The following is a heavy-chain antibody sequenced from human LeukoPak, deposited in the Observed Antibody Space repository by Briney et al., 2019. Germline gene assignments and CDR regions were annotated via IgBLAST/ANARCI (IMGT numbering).Heavy chain of an antibody. CDR3: ARHWRYCSSTSCRRMYHWFDP. V-gene: IGHV4-34*01. Sequence: SETLSLTCAVYGGSFSGYYWSWIRQPPGKGLEWIGEINHSGSTNYNPTLKSRVTMSVDTSKNQFSLKLSSVTAADTAVYYCARHWRYCSSTSCRRMYHWFDPWGQGTLVTVSS. J-gene: IGHJ5*02. CDR1: GGSFSGYY. D-gene: IGHD2-2*01. CDR2: INHSGST.